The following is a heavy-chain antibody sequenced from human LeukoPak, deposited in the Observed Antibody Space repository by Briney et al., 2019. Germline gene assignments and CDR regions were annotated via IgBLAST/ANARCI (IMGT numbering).Heavy chain of an antibody. Sequence: GASVKVSCKASGYTFTSYDISWVRQATGQGLEWMGWMNPNSGNTGYAQKFQGRVTITRNTSISTAYMELSSLRSEDTAVYYCARGYCSGGSCSHDAFDIWGQGTMVTVSS. V-gene: IGHV1-8*03. CDR2: MNPNSGNT. J-gene: IGHJ3*02. CDR1: GYTFTSYD. D-gene: IGHD2-15*01. CDR3: ARGYCSGGSCSHDAFDI.